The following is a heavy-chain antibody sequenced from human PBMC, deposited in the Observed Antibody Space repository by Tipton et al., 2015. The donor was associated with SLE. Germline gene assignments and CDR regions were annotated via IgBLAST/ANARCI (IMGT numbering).Heavy chain of an antibody. V-gene: IGHV3-7*01. J-gene: IGHJ4*02. CDR1: GFTFSSFW. D-gene: IGHD6-13*01. CDR3: ASEYSSSWAFDY. CDR2: IKQDGTDE. Sequence: SLRLSCAVSGFTFSSFWMSWVRQSPGKGLEWVASIKQDGTDEYYVDSVKGRFTISRDNPKKSLYLQMNSLRAEDTAVYYCASEYSSSWAFDYWGQGTLVTVSS.